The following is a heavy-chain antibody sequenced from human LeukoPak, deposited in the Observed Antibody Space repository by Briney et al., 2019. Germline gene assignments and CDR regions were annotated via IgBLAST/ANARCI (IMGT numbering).Heavy chain of an antibody. CDR3: AKDLMRDRWFGES. V-gene: IGHV3-30*02. Sequence: GGSLRLSCAASGFTFGYYGFHWVRQAPDKGLEWVAFIRYDGNDKYYAESVKGRFTISRDTSRNTLYLQMNSLRAEDTAVYYCAKDLMRDRWFGESWGQGTLVTVSS. J-gene: IGHJ5*02. D-gene: IGHD3-10*01. CDR1: GFTFGYYG. CDR2: IRYDGNDK.